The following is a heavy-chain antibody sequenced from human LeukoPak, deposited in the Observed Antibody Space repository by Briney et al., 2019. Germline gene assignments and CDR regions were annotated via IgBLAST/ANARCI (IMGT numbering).Heavy chain of an antibody. D-gene: IGHD6-19*01. CDR1: GGSISSYY. J-gene: IGHJ4*02. V-gene: IGHV4-4*07. CDR3: ARENSSGWYVRFDY. Sequence: SETLSLTCTVSGGSISSYYWSWIRQPAGKGLEWIGRIYTSGSTNYNPSLKSRVTMSVDTSKNQFSLKPSSVTAADTAVYYCARENSSGWYVRFDYWGQGTLVTVSS. CDR2: IYTSGST.